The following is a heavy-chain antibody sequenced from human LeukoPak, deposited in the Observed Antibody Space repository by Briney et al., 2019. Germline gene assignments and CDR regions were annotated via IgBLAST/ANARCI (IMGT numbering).Heavy chain of an antibody. J-gene: IGHJ3*02. V-gene: IGHV4-34*01. Sequence: SETLSLTCAVYGGSFSGYYWSWIRQPPGKGLEWIGEINHSGSTNYNPSLKSRVTISVDTSKNQFSLKLSSVTAADTAVYYCARVRMVEAFDIWGQGTMVTVSS. CDR3: ARVRMVEAFDI. D-gene: IGHD2-15*01. CDR1: GGSFSGYY. CDR2: INHSGST.